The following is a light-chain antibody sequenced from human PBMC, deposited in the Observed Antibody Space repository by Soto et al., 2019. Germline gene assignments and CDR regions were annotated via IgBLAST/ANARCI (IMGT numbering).Light chain of an antibody. J-gene: IGLJ2*01. CDR2: EVT. CDR3: TSYAGSDNPVL. CDR1: SNDIGEYHY. Sequence: QSVLTQPPSASGSPGQSVTIPCTGTSNDIGEYHYVSWYQQHPGKAPKLMIYEVTQRPSGVPHRFSGSKSGNTASLTVSGLEPEDEAEYYCTSYAGSDNPVLFGGGTKLTVL. V-gene: IGLV2-8*01.